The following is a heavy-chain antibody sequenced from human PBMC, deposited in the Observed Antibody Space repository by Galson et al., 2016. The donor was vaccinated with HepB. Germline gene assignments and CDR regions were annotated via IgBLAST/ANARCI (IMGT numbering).Heavy chain of an antibody. D-gene: IGHD5-12*01. V-gene: IGHV3-11*03. CDR3: ARNRGYSGYDAFDI. Sequence: LEWVSYISISSSYTNYADSVKGRFTISRDNAKNSVYLQMNSLRAEDTAVYYCARNRGYSGYDAFDIWGQGTMVTVSS. J-gene: IGHJ3*02. CDR2: ISISSSYT.